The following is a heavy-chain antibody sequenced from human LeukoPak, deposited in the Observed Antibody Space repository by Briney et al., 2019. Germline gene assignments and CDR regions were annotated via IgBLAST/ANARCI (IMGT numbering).Heavy chain of an antibody. Sequence: SETLSLTCAVSGGSISSSNWWSWVRQPPGKGLEWIGEIYHSGSPNYNPSLKSRVTISVDKSKSQFSLKLSSVTAADTAVYYCASATLYYYYGMDLWGKGTTVTVSS. V-gene: IGHV4-4*02. CDR2: IYHSGSP. J-gene: IGHJ6*04. CDR1: GGSISSSNW. CDR3: ASATLYYYYGMDL.